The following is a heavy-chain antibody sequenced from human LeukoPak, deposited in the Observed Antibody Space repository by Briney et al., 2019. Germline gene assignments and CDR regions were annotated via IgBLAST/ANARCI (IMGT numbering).Heavy chain of an antibody. CDR1: GGSISSYY. D-gene: IGHD5-12*01. Sequence: SETLSLTCTVSGGSISSYYWSWIRQPPGKGLEWIGYIYYTGSTNYNPSLKSRVTISVDTSKNQFSLKLSSVTAADTALYYCARGTDNSGYDPFDYWGQGTLVTVSS. CDR3: ARGTDNSGYDPFDY. J-gene: IGHJ4*02. V-gene: IGHV4-59*01. CDR2: IYYTGST.